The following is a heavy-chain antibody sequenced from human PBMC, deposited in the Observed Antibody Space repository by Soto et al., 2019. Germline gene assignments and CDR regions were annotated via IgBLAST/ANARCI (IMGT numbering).Heavy chain of an antibody. Sequence: PGGSLRLSCVVSGFTFSTYAMSWVRQAPGKGLEWVSAIVGSGAGTYYADSVKGRFTISRDNSKNSLYLQMNSLRDEDTAVYYCARDGWGGSYYGPHDAFDIWGQGTMVTVSS. J-gene: IGHJ3*02. V-gene: IGHV3-23*01. CDR2: IVGSGAGT. CDR3: ARDGWGGSYYGPHDAFDI. D-gene: IGHD1-26*01. CDR1: GFTFSTYA.